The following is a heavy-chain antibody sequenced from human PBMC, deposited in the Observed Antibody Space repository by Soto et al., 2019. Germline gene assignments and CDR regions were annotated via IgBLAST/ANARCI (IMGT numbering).Heavy chain of an antibody. CDR2: IKTDGSST. V-gene: IGHV3-74*01. J-gene: IGHJ4*02. CDR3: LRSYDF. CDR1: GFTFSGYW. Sequence: EVQLVESGGDLVQPGGSLRLSCAASGFTFSGYWMHWVRQAPGNGLVWVARIKTDGSSTDYADSVRGRFTISRDNAKNTRYLQMNSLRAEDTSVYYCLRSYDFWGQGTLVTVSS.